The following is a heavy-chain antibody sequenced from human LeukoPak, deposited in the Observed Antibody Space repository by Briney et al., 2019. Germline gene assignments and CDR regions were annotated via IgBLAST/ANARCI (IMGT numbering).Heavy chain of an antibody. CDR3: ARGDVRKDGYRFDY. Sequence: SVKASCKASGGTFSSYAISWVRQAPGQGLEWMGRIIPIFGTANYAQKFQGRVTITTDESTSTAYMELSSLRSEDTAVYYCARGDVRKDGYRFDYWGQGTLVTVSS. V-gene: IGHV1-69*05. J-gene: IGHJ4*02. CDR2: IIPIFGTA. CDR1: GGTFSSYA. D-gene: IGHD5-24*01.